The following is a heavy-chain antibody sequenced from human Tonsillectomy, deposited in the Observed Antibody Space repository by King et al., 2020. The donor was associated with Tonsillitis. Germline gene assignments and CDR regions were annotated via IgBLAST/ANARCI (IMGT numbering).Heavy chain of an antibody. CDR3: ARRYSSGYHYYYYYMDV. CDR1: GGSFSGYY. J-gene: IGHJ6*03. Sequence: VQLQQWGAGLLKPSETLSLTCAVYGGSFSGYYWSWIRQPPGKGLEWIGEINHSGSTNYNPSLKSRVTISVDTSKNQFSLKLSSVTAADTAVYYCARRYSSGYHYYYYYMDVWGKGTTVTVSS. CDR2: INHSGST. V-gene: IGHV4-34*01. D-gene: IGHD3-22*01.